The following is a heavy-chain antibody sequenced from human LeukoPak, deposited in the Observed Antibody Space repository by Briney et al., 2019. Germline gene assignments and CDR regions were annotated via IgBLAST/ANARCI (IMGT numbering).Heavy chain of an antibody. CDR1: GFTFSDYY. Sequence: PGGSLRLSCAASGFTFSDYYMSWIRQAPGKGLEWVSYISSSGSTIYYADSVKGRFTISRDNAKNSLYLQMSSLRGEDTALYYCAKDRRNDFDYWGQGTLVTVSS. V-gene: IGHV3-11*01. CDR3: AKDRRNDFDY. J-gene: IGHJ4*02. D-gene: IGHD1-14*01. CDR2: ISSSGSTI.